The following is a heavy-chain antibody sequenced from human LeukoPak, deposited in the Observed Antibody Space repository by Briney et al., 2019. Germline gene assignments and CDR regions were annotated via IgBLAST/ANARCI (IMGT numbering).Heavy chain of an antibody. D-gene: IGHD4-11*01. Sequence: ASVKVSCKASGYTFTSYAMNWVRQAPGQGLEWMGWINTNTGNPTYAQGFTGRFVFSLDTSVSTAYLQISSLKAEDTAVYYCARVIEDDYYSDYVNLDYWGQGTLVTVSS. CDR1: GYTFTSYA. V-gene: IGHV7-4-1*02. CDR3: ARVIEDDYYSDYVNLDY. CDR2: INTNTGNP. J-gene: IGHJ4*02.